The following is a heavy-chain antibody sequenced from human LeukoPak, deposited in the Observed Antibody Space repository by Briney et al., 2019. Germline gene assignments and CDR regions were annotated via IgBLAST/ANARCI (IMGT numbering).Heavy chain of an antibody. J-gene: IGHJ6*02. Sequence: GGSLRLSCAASGFTFSSYAMSWVRQAPGKGLEWVSAISGSGGSTYYADSVKGRFTISRDNSKSTLYLQMNSLRAEDTAVYYCAREGSSPHRDYYYYGMDVWGQGTTVTVSS. D-gene: IGHD2-2*01. V-gene: IGHV3-23*01. CDR3: AREGSSPHRDYYYYGMDV. CDR2: ISGSGGST. CDR1: GFTFSSYA.